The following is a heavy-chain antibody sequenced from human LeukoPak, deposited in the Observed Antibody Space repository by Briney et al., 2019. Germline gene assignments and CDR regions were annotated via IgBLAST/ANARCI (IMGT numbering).Heavy chain of an antibody. Sequence: GRSLRLSCAASGLTFSSYWMTWVRQAPGKGLEWVASINLDGSEKNYVDSVEGRLAISRDNAKKSLFLQMNSLRDEDTAVYYCARTRLSCDCWGQGTLVTVSS. CDR2: INLDGSEK. D-gene: IGHD2/OR15-2a*01. V-gene: IGHV3-7*01. CDR3: ARTRLSCDC. CDR1: GLTFSSYW. J-gene: IGHJ4*02.